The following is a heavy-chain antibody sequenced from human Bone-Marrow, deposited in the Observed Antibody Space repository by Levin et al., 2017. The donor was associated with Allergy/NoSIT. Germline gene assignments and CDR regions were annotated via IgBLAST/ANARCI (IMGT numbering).Heavy chain of an antibody. Sequence: PGGSLRLSCKGARNDFTGYWIAWVRQMPGKGLEWMGIIYPGDSDTRLSPAFKGQVTMSADTSASTAFLQWTNLKASDTATYYCARHVRGSAYDDWGQGTLVTVSS. CDR1: RNDFTGYW. V-gene: IGHV5-51*01. CDR3: ARHVRGSAYDD. J-gene: IGHJ4*02. CDR2: IYPGDSDT. D-gene: IGHD3-10*02.